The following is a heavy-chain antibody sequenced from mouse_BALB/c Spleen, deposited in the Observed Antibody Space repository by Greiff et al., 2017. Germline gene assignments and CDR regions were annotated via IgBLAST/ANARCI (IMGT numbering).Heavy chain of an antibody. CDR3: NALYYYGSSEYFDV. CDR2: IDPENGDT. J-gene: IGHJ1*01. D-gene: IGHD1-1*01. V-gene: IGHV14-4*02. CDR1: GFNIKDYY. Sequence: QLQQSGAELVRSGASVKLSCTASGFNIKDYYMHWVKQRPEQGLEWIGWIDPENGDTEYAPKFQGKATMTADTSSNTAYLQLSSLTSEDTAVYYCNALYYYGSSEYFDVWGAGTTVTVSS.